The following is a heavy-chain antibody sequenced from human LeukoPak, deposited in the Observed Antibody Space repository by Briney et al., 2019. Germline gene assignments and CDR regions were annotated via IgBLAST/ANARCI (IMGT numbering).Heavy chain of an antibody. D-gene: IGHD3-10*01. V-gene: IGHV1-2*02. Sequence: PRASVKVSCKASGYTFTDYYMHWVRQAPGQGLEWMGWIKPNSGGTKYAQKFQGRVTMTRDTSISTAYMELSRLRSDDTAVYYCAREEGEWFGELILPFEYWGQGTLVTVSS. CDR2: IKPNSGGT. J-gene: IGHJ4*02. CDR3: AREEGEWFGELILPFEY. CDR1: GYTFTDYY.